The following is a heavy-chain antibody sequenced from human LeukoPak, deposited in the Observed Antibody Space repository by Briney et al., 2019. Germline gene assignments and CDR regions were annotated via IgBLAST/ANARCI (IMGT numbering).Heavy chain of an antibody. CDR2: IRYDGSNK. CDR1: GFIFSSYG. V-gene: IGHV3-30*02. Sequence: GGCLRLSCAASGFIFSSYGMHSVRQAPGKGLEWVAFIRYDGSNKYYADSVKGRFTISRDNSKNTLYLQMNSLRAEDTAVHYCTNAGIAVARTIVEWGQGTLVTVSS. CDR3: TNAGIAVARTIVE. J-gene: IGHJ4*02. D-gene: IGHD6-19*01.